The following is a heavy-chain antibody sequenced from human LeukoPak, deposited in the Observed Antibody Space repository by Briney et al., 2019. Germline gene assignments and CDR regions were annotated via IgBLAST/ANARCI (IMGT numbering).Heavy chain of an antibody. CDR2: IRNKANSYTT. CDR3: ARGFNYGGNGIDI. Sequence: PGGSLRLSCAASGFTFSSYAMHWVRQAPGKGLEWVGRIRNKANSYTTEYAASVKGRFTISRDDSKNSLYVQMNSLKTEDTAVYYCARGFNYGGNGIDIWGQGTMVTVSS. J-gene: IGHJ3*02. D-gene: IGHD4-23*01. V-gene: IGHV3-72*01. CDR1: GFTFSSYA.